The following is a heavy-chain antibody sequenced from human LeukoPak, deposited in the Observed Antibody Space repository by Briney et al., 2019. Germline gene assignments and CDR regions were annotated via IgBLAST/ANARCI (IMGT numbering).Heavy chain of an antibody. J-gene: IGHJ3*02. V-gene: IGHV4-59*01. D-gene: IGHD3-3*01. CDR2: IYYSGST. CDR1: GGSISSYY. CDR3: ARVRPLVSYYDFWSGDDAFDI. Sequence: SETLSLTCTVSGGSISSYYWSWIRQPPGKGLEWIGYIYYSGSTNYNPSLKSRVTISVDTSKNQFSLKLSSVTAADTAVYYCARVRPLVSYYDFWSGDDAFDIWGQGTMVTVSS.